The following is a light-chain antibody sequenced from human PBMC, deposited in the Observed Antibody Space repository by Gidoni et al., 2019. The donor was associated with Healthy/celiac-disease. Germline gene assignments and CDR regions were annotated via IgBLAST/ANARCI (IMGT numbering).Light chain of an antibody. CDR2: EGS. V-gene: IGLV2-23*01. Sequence: QSALTQHASVSGSPGQSITISCTGTSSDVGSYNLVSWYQQHPGKAPKLMIYEGSKRPSGVSNRFSGSKSGNTASLTISGLQAEDEADYYCCSYACSSTRYVFGTGTKVTVL. CDR1: SSDVGSYNL. J-gene: IGLJ1*01. CDR3: CSYACSSTRYV.